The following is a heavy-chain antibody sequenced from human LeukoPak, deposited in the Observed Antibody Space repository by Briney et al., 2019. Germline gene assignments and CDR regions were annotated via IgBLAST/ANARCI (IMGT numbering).Heavy chain of an antibody. V-gene: IGHV3-33*01. CDR1: GFTFSSYG. CDR2: IWYDGSNK. Sequence: PGRSLRLSCAASGFTFSSYGMHWVRQAPGKGLEWVAVIWYDGSNKYYADSVKGRFTISRDNSKNTLYLQMNSLRAEDTAVYYCARASYGSESPGPFYYGVDVWGQGTTVTVSS. CDR3: ARASYGSESPGPFYYGVDV. J-gene: IGHJ6*02. D-gene: IGHD3-10*01.